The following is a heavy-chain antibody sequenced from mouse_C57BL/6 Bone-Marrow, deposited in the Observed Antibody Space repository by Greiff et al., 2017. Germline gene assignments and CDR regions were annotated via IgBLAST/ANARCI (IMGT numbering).Heavy chain of an antibody. CDR2: ISNGGGST. V-gene: IGHV5-12*01. CDR3: ARPLYYSNYEAWFAC. J-gene: IGHJ3*01. D-gene: IGHD2-5*01. Sequence: EVKLVESGGGLVQPGGSLKLSCAASGFTFSDYYMYWVRQTPEKRLEWVAYISNGGGSTYYPDTVKGRFTISRDNAKNTLYLQMSRLKSEDTAMYYCARPLYYSNYEAWFACWGQGTLVTVSA. CDR1: GFTFSDYY.